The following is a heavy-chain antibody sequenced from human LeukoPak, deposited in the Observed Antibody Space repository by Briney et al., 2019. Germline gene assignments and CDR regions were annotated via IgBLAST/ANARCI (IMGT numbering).Heavy chain of an antibody. CDR3: AGSVATGTTDQLDYYYYGMDV. J-gene: IGHJ6*02. V-gene: IGHV1-46*01. Sequence: GASVKVSCKASGYTFTSYHLHWVRQAPGQGLEWMGIINPSGGNRSYAQNFQGRVTMTRDTSTSTVYMELSSLRSEDTAVYYCAGSVATGTTDQLDYYYYGMDVWGQGTTVTVSS. CDR1: GYTFTSYH. CDR2: INPSGGNR. D-gene: IGHD1-1*01.